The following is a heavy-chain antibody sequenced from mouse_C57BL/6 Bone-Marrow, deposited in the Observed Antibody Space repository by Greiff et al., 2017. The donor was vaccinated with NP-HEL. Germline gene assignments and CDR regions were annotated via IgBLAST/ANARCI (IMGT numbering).Heavy chain of an antibody. Sequence: VQLQQPGAELVKPGASVKMSCKASGYTFTSYWITWVKQRPGQGLEWIGDIYPGSGSTNYNEKFKSKATLTVDPSSSTAYMQLSSLTSEDSAVSYSARSSTAVVARVPVAYWGQGTLVTVSA. V-gene: IGHV1-55*01. CDR2: IYPGSGST. CDR1: GYTFTSYW. J-gene: IGHJ3*01. D-gene: IGHD1-1*01. CDR3: ARSSTAVVARVPVAY.